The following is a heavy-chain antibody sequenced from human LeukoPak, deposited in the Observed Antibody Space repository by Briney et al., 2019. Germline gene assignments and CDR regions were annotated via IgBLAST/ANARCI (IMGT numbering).Heavy chain of an antibody. CDR2: ISSSGSTM. CDR3: AKWAVSGRGFDY. V-gene: IGHV3-48*01. CDR1: GFTFSSYS. J-gene: IGHJ4*02. D-gene: IGHD6-19*01. Sequence: PGGSLRLSCAASGFTFSSYSMKWVRQAPGKGLEWVSYISSSGSTMYYADSVKGRFTISRDNSKNTLYLQMNSLRAEDTAVYYCAKWAVSGRGFDYWGQGTLVTVSS.